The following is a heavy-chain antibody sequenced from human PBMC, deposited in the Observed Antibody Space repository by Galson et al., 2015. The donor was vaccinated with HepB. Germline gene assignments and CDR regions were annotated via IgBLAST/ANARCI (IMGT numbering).Heavy chain of an antibody. CDR2: FDPEDGET. CDR3: ATDTVTAVAGHDAFDI. V-gene: IGHV1-24*01. CDR1: GYTLTELS. J-gene: IGHJ3*02. D-gene: IGHD6-19*01. Sequence: SVKVSCKVSGYTLTELSMHWVRQAPGKGLEWMGGFDPEDGETIYAQKFQGRVTMTEDTSTDTACMELSSLRSEDTAVYYCATDTVTAVAGHDAFDIWGQGTMVTASS.